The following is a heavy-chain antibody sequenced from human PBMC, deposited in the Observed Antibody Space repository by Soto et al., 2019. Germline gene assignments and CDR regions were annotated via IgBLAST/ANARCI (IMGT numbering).Heavy chain of an antibody. CDR1: GFTFSSYG. CDR3: ARYYYDSSCYYPL. J-gene: IGHJ4*02. V-gene: IGHV3-33*01. D-gene: IGHD3-22*01. CDR2: IWSDGSNK. Sequence: QVQLVESGGGVVQPGRSLRLSCAASGFTFSSYGMHWVRQAPGKGLEWVAVIWSDGSNKYYADSVKGRFTISRDNSKNTLYLSMNSLRAEGTAVYYCARYYYDSSCYYPLWGQGTLVTVSS.